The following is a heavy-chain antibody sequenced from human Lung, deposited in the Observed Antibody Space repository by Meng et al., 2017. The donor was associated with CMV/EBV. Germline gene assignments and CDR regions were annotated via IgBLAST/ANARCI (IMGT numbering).Heavy chain of an antibody. D-gene: IGHD2-2*01. V-gene: IGHV3-30-3*01. J-gene: IGHJ6*02. CDR2: ISYDGSNK. CDR1: GFTFSSYA. Sequence: GESXKISXAASGFTFSSYAMHWVRQAPGKGLEWVAVISYDGSNKYYADSVKGRFTLSRDNSKNTLYLQMNSLRAEDTAVYYCARDHFVVVPASYGMDVWGQGTXVTVSS. CDR3: ARDHFVVVPASYGMDV.